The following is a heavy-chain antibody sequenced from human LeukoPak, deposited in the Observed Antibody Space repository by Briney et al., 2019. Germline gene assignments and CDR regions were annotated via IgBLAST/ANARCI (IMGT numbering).Heavy chain of an antibody. CDR1: GGTFSSYA. CDR2: IIPIFGTA. D-gene: IGHD3-22*01. Sequence: SVKVSCKASGGTFSSYAISWVRQAAGQGLEWMGGIIPIFGTANYAQKFQGRVTITADESTNTAYMELSSLRSEDTAVYYCARAYYDSSGYNHAFDIWGQGTMVTVSS. CDR3: ARAYYDSSGYNHAFDI. V-gene: IGHV1-69*13. J-gene: IGHJ3*02.